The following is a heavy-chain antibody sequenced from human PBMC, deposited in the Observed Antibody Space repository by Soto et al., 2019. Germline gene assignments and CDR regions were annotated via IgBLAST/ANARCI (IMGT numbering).Heavy chain of an antibody. CDR1: GFTFSSYG. CDR2: ISYDGSNK. J-gene: IGHJ4*02. V-gene: IGHV3-30*18. Sequence: QVQLVESGGGVVQPGRSLRLSCAASGFTFSSYGMHWVRQAPGKGLEWGAVISYDGSNKYYADSVKGRFTISRDNSKNTLYLQMNSLRAEDTAVYYCAKEYYGSGSYYSFDYWGQGTLVTVSS. CDR3: AKEYYGSGSYYSFDY. D-gene: IGHD3-10*01.